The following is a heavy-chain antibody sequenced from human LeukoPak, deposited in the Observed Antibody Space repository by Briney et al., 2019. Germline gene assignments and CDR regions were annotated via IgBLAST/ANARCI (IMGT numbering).Heavy chain of an antibody. D-gene: IGHD5-12*01. CDR1: GFTFSRSW. CDR3: AAWTDRGYSH. J-gene: IGHJ4*02. Sequence: SGGSLRLSSTASGFTFSRSWMNWIRQAPGKGLEWVANINPDGDGMRFVDSVKGRFTMSRDNAQSSLHLQMNSLRVEDTAFYYCAAWTDRGYSHWGQGVLVTVSS. V-gene: IGHV3-7*01. CDR2: INPDGDGM.